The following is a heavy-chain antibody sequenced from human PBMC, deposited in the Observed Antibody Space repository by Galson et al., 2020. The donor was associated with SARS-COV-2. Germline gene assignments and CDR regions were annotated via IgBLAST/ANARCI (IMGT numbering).Heavy chain of an antibody. Sequence: GGSLRLSCAASGFTFSSYGMHWVRQAPGTGLEWVAVIWYDGRSQYYADSVKGRFTISRDNSKNTLYLQMNSLRAEDTAVYYCAREDTMVRGQKFDYWGQGTLVTVSS. CDR3: AREDTMVRGQKFDY. CDR2: IWYDGRSQ. J-gene: IGHJ4*02. CDR1: GFTFSSYG. V-gene: IGHV3-33*01. D-gene: IGHD3-10*01.